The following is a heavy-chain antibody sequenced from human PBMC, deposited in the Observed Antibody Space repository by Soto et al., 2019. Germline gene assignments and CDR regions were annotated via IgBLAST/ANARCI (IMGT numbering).Heavy chain of an antibody. CDR1: SGSIFTTNW. CDR3: ARKPDVATAKVGGGYVFDV. J-gene: IGHJ3*01. D-gene: IGHD3-16*01. Sequence: QVQLQESGPGLVKPSGTLSLTCAASSGSIFTTNWWSWVRQSPGRGLQWIGDIYHSGSPKYNPSLKSRVSISIDKSIDRFFLNLTSVTAADTAVYYCARKPDVATAKVGGGYVFDVWGQGTMVTVSS. V-gene: IGHV4-4*02. CDR2: IYHSGSP.